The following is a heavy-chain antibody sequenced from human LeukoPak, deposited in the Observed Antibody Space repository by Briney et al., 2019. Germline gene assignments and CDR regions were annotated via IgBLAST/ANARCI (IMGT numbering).Heavy chain of an antibody. CDR1: GFTFSGYW. V-gene: IGHV3-7*01. CDR3: ARIKGGTSATISY. J-gene: IGHJ4*02. Sequence: AGGSLRLSCAASGFTFSGYWMSWVRQAPGKGLEWVANIDQDGSEKYYVDSVKGRFTISKDNARNSVFLRMNSLRVDDTAVYYCARIKGGTSATISYWGQGTLVTVSS. D-gene: IGHD1-26*01. CDR2: IDQDGSEK.